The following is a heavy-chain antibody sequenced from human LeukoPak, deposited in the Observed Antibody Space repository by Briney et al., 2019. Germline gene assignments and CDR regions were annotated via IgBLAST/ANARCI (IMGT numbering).Heavy chain of an antibody. CDR1: GYSFTSNY. J-gene: IGHJ3*02. V-gene: IGHV1-46*01. CDR3: AKALGDAFDI. D-gene: IGHD6-6*01. CDR2: IYPRDGST. Sequence: GASVKVSCKASGYSFTSNYIHWVRQAPGQGLEWMGMIYPRDGSTSYAQKFQGRVTVTRDTSTSTVHMELSGLRAEDTALYYCAKALGDAFDIWGQGTMVTVSS.